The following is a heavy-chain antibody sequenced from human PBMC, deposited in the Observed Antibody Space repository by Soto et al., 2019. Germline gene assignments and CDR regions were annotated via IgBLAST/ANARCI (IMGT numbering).Heavy chain of an antibody. V-gene: IGHV3-23*01. CDR3: ARGPRVYYDFWSGYPPPLYFDY. J-gene: IGHJ4*02. Sequence: PGGSLRLSCAASDSTIRRYAMSWVCQAPGKGLEWVSGITGNSARIYYADSVKGRFSISRDNSKNTLYLQMNSLRAEDTAVYYCARGPRVYYDFWSGYPPPLYFDYWGQGTLVTVSS. D-gene: IGHD3-3*01. CDR2: ITGNSARI. CDR1: DSTIRRYA.